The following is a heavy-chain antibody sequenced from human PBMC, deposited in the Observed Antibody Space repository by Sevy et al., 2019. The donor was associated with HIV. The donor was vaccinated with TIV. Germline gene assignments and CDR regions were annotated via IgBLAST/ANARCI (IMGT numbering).Heavy chain of an antibody. CDR2: IKQDGSEK. J-gene: IGHJ4*02. CDR1: GFTFSSYW. D-gene: IGHD3-22*01. CDR3: VRDGLSSSGPPDY. V-gene: IGHV3-7*01. Sequence: GGSLRLSCAASGFTFSSYWMSWVRQAPGKGLEWAANIKQDGSEKYYVDSVKGRFTISRDNAKNSLYLQMNSLRAEDTAVYYCVRDGLSSSGPPDYWGQGTLVTVSS.